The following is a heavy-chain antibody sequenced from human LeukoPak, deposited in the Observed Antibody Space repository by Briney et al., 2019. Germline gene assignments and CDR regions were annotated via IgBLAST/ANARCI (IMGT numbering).Heavy chain of an antibody. Sequence: GGSLRLSCAASGSTFSGFWMSWVRQAPGKGLEWVANIKQDGSENYYVDSVKGRFIISRDNARNSLYLQMNSLRAEDTAMYYCTREDYGVDSWGQGTLVTVAS. D-gene: IGHD3-16*01. CDR2: IKQDGSEN. CDR3: TREDYGVDS. J-gene: IGHJ4*02. CDR1: GSTFSGFW. V-gene: IGHV3-7*01.